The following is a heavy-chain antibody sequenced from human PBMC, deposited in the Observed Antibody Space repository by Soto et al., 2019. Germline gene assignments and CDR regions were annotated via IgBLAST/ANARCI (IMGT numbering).Heavy chain of an antibody. CDR1: GFGLIDFA. Sequence: PGGSLRLSCVASGFGLIDFAMSWVRQAPGKGLQWVSDISGSGSDTYYADSVKGRFTISRDTSKNTLYLQMNSLRAEDTALYYCAKSFSSNWYDYFNSWGQGSLVTVSS. D-gene: IGHD6-13*01. J-gene: IGHJ4*02. CDR3: AKSFSSNWYDYFNS. CDR2: ISGSGSDT. V-gene: IGHV3-23*01.